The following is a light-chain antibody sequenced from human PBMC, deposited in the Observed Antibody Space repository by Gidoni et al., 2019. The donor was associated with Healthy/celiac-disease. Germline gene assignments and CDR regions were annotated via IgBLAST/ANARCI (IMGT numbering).Light chain of an antibody. J-gene: IGKJ4*01. CDR2: AAS. Sequence: DIQLTQSPSFLSASVGDRVTTTCRASQGISSYLAWYQQKPGKAPKLLIYAASTLQIGVPSRFSGSGSGTEFTLTISSLQPEDFATYYCQQLNSYPPGGLTFGGXTKVEIK. CDR1: QGISSY. CDR3: QQLNSYPPGGLT. V-gene: IGKV1-9*01.